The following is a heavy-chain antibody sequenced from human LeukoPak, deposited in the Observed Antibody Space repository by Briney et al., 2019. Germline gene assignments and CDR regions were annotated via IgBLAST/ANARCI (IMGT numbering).Heavy chain of an antibody. CDR1: GFTFTSYA. D-gene: IGHD3-22*01. CDR2: ISGSGDST. CDR3: AKVHDSSGYYRHFDY. V-gene: IGHV3-23*01. Sequence: GGSLRLSCAASGFTFTSYAVSWVRQAPGKGLEWVSTISGSGDSTYYADSVKGRFTISRDNSNNTLYLEMNSLRAEDTAVYFCAKVHDSSGYYRHFDYWGQGTLVTVPS. J-gene: IGHJ4*02.